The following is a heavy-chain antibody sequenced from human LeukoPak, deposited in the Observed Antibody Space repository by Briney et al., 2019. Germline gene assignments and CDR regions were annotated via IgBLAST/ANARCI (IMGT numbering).Heavy chain of an antibody. CDR1: GGTFSSYA. CDR3: ARVAIVATYFDY. J-gene: IGHJ4*02. V-gene: IGHV1-69*05. Sequence: SVKVSCKASGGTFSSYAISWVRQAPGQGLEWMGGIIPIFGTANYAQKFQGKVTITTDESTSTAYMELSSLRSEDTAVYYCARVAIVATYFDYWGQGTLVTVSS. CDR2: IIPIFGTA. D-gene: IGHD5-12*01.